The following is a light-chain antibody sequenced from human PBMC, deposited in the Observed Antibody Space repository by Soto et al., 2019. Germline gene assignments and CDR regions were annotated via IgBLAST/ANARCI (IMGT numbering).Light chain of an antibody. J-gene: IGKJ2*01. V-gene: IGKV3-20*01. CDR3: QQYGSSPRYT. CDR1: QSVSSSY. CDR2: GAS. Sequence: EIVLTQSPGTLSLSPGERATLSCRASQSVSSSYLAWYQQKPGQAPRLLIYGASSRDTGIPDRFSGSGSGTDFTLTISRLEPEDFSVYYCQQYGSSPRYTFGQGPRLEI.